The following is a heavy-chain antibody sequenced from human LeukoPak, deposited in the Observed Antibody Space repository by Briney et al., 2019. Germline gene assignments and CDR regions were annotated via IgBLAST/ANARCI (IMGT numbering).Heavy chain of an antibody. D-gene: IGHD2-2*01. CDR1: RLTFSNYA. Sequence: PGGPLRLSCPVYRLTFSNYAITWVRQPPGKGLEWVSTIGGSGYSTYDADSGRGRFAISRGNSKNTLYLQMNSLRADDTAVYYCARIPAYQPLRASSYYYLDVWGKGTTVTVSS. V-gene: IGHV3-23*01. CDR2: IGGSGYST. CDR3: ARIPAYQPLRASSYYYLDV. J-gene: IGHJ6*03.